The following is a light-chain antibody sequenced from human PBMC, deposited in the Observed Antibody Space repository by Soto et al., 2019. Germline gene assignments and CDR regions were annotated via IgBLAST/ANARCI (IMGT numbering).Light chain of an antibody. CDR2: GAS. V-gene: IGKV3-20*01. CDR3: QQYGSPPLT. Sequence: EIVLTQSAGTLSLSPGERATLSCRASQSVSSSNLAWYQQKPGQPPRLLIYGASSRATGVPDRFSGSGSGTDFTLTINRLEPEDFAVYFCQQYGSPPLTFGGGTKVDIK. J-gene: IGKJ4*01. CDR1: QSVSSSN.